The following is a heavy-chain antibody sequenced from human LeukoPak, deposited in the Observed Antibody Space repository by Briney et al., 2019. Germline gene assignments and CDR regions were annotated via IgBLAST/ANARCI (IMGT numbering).Heavy chain of an antibody. CDR1: GGSFSGYY. CDR2: INHSGST. D-gene: IGHD6-13*01. CDR3: ARGHRRLQYSSSYYYYYYMDV. V-gene: IGHV4-34*01. Sequence: SETLSLTCAVYGGSFSGYYWSWIRQPPGKGLEWIGEINHSGSTNYNPSLKSRVTISVDTSKNRFSLKLSSVTAADTAVYYCARGHRRLQYSSSYYYYYYMDVWGKGTTVTVSS. J-gene: IGHJ6*03.